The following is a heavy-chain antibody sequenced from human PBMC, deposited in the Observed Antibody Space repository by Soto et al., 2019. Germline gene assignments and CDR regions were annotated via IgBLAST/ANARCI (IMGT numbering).Heavy chain of an antibody. CDR3: ARVSRITIFGVASDAFYI. CDR2: ISAYNGNT. V-gene: IGHV1-18*01. D-gene: IGHD3-3*01. CDR1: GYTFTSYV. Sequence: ASVKVSCKASGYTFTSYVISWVRQAPGQGLEWMGWISAYNGNTNYAQKLQGRVTMTTDTSTSTAYMELRSLRSDDTAVYYCARVSRITIFGVASDAFYIWGQGTMVTVS. J-gene: IGHJ3*02.